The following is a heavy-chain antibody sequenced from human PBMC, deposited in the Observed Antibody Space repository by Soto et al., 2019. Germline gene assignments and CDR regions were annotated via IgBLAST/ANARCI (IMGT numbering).Heavy chain of an antibody. J-gene: IGHJ2*01. D-gene: IGHD3-22*01. Sequence: QMQLQESGPGLVKPSGTLSLTCAVSGGSISSSHWWSWVRQPPGKGLEWIGEIYLSGFTNYNPSLKGRVTLSLDKSKTQFSLRLSSVTAADTAVYYCARAPPVYDTSGYPRGEYFDLWGRGTLVTVSS. V-gene: IGHV4-4*02. CDR3: ARAPPVYDTSGYPRGEYFDL. CDR2: IYLSGFT. CDR1: GGSISSSHW.